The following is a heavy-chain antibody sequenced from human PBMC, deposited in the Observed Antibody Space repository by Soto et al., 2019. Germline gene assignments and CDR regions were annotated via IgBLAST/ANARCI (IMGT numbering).Heavy chain of an antibody. Sequence: PSETLSLTCTVSGGSVSSGSYYWSWIRQPPGKGLEWIGYIYYSGSTNYNPSLKSRVTISVDTSKNQFSLKLSSVTAADTAGYYCARAPRTAMVCDYWGQGTRVTVAS. CDR2: IYYSGST. CDR3: ARAPRTAMVCDY. D-gene: IGHD5-18*01. V-gene: IGHV4-61*01. J-gene: IGHJ4*02. CDR1: GGSVSSGSYY.